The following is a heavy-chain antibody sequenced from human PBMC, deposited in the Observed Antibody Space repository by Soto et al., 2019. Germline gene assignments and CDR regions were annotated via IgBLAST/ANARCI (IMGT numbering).Heavy chain of an antibody. CDR1: GGSIISGGYS. CDR2: ISHTGGT. V-gene: IGHV4-30-2*01. D-gene: IGHD2-8*01. Sequence: QLQLQESGSRLVKPSQTLSLTCAVSGGSIISGGYSWTWIRQPPGKGLEWIGYISHTGGTYFKPSLRNRVVISVDRSKNQFSLKLNSVTAADTAVYYCARLNGDPDYWGQGILVTVSS. J-gene: IGHJ4*02. CDR3: ARLNGDPDY.